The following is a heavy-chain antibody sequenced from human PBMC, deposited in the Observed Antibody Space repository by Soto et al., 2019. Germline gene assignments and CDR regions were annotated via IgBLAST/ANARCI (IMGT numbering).Heavy chain of an antibody. J-gene: IGHJ4*02. Sequence: SETVSLTCAVYGGSFSGYYWSWIRQPPGKGLEWIGEINHSGSTNYNPSLKSRVTISVDTSKNQFSLKLSSVTAADTAVYYCARGLNDSSGYYYQNYWGQGTLVTVSS. CDR3: ARGLNDSSGYYYQNY. CDR1: GGSFSGYY. D-gene: IGHD3-22*01. CDR2: INHSGST. V-gene: IGHV4-34*01.